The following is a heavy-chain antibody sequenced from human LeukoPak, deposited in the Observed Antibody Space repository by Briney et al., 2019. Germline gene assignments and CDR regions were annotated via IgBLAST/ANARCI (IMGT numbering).Heavy chain of an antibody. V-gene: IGHV4-59*08. D-gene: IGHD3-22*01. CDR1: GASINNNF. CDR2: IYSSGSA. CDR3: ARHRDYYDT. J-gene: IGHJ4*01. Sequence: PSETLSLTCTVSGASINNNFWTWIRQPPGKGLEWIGYIYSSGSANYNPSLKSRVIISGDTSKNQISLNLTSVTAADTAVYFCARHRDYYDTWSHGTLVTVSS.